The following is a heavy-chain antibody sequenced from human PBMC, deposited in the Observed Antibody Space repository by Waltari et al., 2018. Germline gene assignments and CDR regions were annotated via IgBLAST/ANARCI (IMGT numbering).Heavy chain of an antibody. CDR3: ARVDSYEKFLDY. D-gene: IGHD5-12*01. J-gene: IGHJ4*02. V-gene: IGHV4-59*01. Sequence: QVQPQESGPGLVKPSETLSLTCTVAGYSFGSNYRSCIRQPQVKGLEWIGYIYYTGSTNYNPSFKGRVTISVDTSKNEFSLKLKAVTAADTAVYSCARVDSYEKFLDYWGQGALVSVSS. CDR1: GYSFGSNY. CDR2: IYYTGST.